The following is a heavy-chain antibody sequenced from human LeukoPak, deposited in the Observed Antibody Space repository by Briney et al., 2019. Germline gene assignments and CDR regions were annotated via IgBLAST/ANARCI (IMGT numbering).Heavy chain of an antibody. CDR3: ASTITMVRGVIMIDAFYI. CDR2: IYYSGST. D-gene: IGHD3-10*01. Sequence: SETLSLTCTVSGCSISSGDYYWSWIRQPPGKGLEWIGYIYYSGSTYYNPSLKSRVTVSVDTSKNQSPLKLSCVTAADTAVYYCASTITMVRGVIMIDAFYICGQGAMGTVSS. J-gene: IGHJ3*02. V-gene: IGHV4-30-4*01. CDR1: GCSISSGDYY.